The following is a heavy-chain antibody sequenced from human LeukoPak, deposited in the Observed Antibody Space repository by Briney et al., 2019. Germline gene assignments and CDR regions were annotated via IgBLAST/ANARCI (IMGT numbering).Heavy chain of an antibody. CDR1: GFTFSKVW. J-gene: IGHJ1*01. V-gene: IGHV3-15*01. Sequence: RGSLRLSCAASGFTFSKVWMSWVRQAPGKGLEWVGRIRSKTDVGTIDYAEPVKGRFTISRDDSNDTLFLQMNSLKSEDTAVYYCTTDLSELDDSGYYAKYFHHWGQGTLVSVSS. CDR2: IRSKTDVGTI. D-gene: IGHD3-22*01. CDR3: TTDLSELDDSGYYAKYFHH.